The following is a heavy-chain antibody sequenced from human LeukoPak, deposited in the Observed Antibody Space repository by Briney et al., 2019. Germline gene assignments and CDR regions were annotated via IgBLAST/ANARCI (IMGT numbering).Heavy chain of an antibody. CDR2: IRYDGSNK. CDR3: AKASVIFFYMDV. D-gene: IGHD3-9*01. V-gene: IGHV3-30*02. CDR1: GFTFSSYG. J-gene: IGHJ6*03. Sequence: GGSLRLSCAASGFTFSSYGMHWVRQAPGKGLEWVAFIRYDGSNKYYADSVKGRFTISRDNSKNTLYLQMNSLRAEDTAVYYCAKASVIFFYMDVWGKGATVTISS.